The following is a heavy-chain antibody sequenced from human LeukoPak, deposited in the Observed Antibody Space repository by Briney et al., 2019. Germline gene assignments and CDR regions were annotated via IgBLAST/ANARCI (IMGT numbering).Heavy chain of an antibody. J-gene: IGHJ6*03. CDR2: IRWKSGSN. CDR3: AKDCGGGDYYYYYMDV. D-gene: IGHD3-10*01. Sequence: GGSLRLSCAASGFTFDDYALHWVRHAPGRGLECVSGIRWKSGSNGYAGSVKGRFTITRDNAKNSLYLQMNSVRAEERAFYCGAKDCGGGDYYYYYMDVWGKGTTVTVSS. CDR1: GFTFDDYA. V-gene: IGHV3-9*01.